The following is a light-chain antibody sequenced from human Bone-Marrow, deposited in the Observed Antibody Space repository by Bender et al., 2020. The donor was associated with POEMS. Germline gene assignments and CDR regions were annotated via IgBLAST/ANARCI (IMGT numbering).Light chain of an antibody. CDR2: VNSNGTH. V-gene: IGLV4-69*02. J-gene: IGLJ3*02. CDR1: SGHINYA. Sequence: QLALTQSPSASASLGASVKLTCTLTSGHINYAIAWHQKQPEKGPRYLMKVNSNGTHTKGDGIPDRFSGSSPGAERYLTIARLQAKDEADYYCQTWGTGIWVFGGGTKLTVV. CDR3: QTWGTGIWV.